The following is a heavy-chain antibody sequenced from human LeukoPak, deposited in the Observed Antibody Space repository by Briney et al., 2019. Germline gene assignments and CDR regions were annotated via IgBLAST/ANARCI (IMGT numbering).Heavy chain of an antibody. Sequence: PLETLSLTCAVYGGSFSGYYWSWIRQPPGKGLEWIGEINHSGSTNYNPSLKSRVTISVDTSKSQFSLKLSSVTAADTAVYYCTRALYDFWSGYYAYYFDYWGQGTLVTVSS. CDR3: TRALYDFWSGYYAYYFDY. CDR1: GGSFSGYY. V-gene: IGHV4-34*01. D-gene: IGHD3-3*01. CDR2: INHSGST. J-gene: IGHJ4*02.